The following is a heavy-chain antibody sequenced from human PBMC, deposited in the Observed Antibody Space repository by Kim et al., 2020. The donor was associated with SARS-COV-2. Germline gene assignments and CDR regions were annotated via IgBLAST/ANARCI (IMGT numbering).Heavy chain of an antibody. J-gene: IGHJ4*02. D-gene: IGHD3-22*01. CDR1: GFTFSSYG. CDR3: AKGGRYYDSSGYSYYFDY. V-gene: IGHV3-30*18. CDR2: ISYDGSNK. Sequence: GGSLRLSCAASGFTFSSYGMHWVRQAPGKGLEWVAVISYDGSNKYYADSVKGRFTISRDNSKNTLYLQMNSLRAEDTAVYYCAKGGRYYDSSGYSYYFDYWGQGTLVTVSS.